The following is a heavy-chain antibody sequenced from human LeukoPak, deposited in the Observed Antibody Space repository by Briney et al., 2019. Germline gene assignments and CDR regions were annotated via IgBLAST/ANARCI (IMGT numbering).Heavy chain of an antibody. V-gene: IGHV4-59*01. CDR2: IYYSGST. CDR1: GGSISSYY. CDR3: ARDFVLSHYDILTGYYEGLVDYGMDV. J-gene: IGHJ6*02. Sequence: SETLSLTCTVSGGSISSYYWSWIRQPPGKGLEWIGYIYYSGSTNYNPSLKSRVTISVDTSKNQFFQKLSSVTAADTAVYYCARDFVLSHYDILTGYYEGLVDYGMDVWGQGTTVTVSS. D-gene: IGHD3-9*01.